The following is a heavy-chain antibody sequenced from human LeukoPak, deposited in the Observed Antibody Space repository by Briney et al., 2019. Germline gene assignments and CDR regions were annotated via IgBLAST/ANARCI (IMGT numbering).Heavy chain of an antibody. CDR3: ARDHTDLLLWFGELLGWFDP. V-gene: IGHV1-2*02. Sequence: ASVKVSCKASGYTFADYYIHWVRQAPGQGLEWMGWINPNSGGTNYAQKFQGRVTMTRDTSISTAYMELSRLRSDDTAVYYCARDHTDLLLWFGELLGWFDPWGQGTLVTVSS. CDR2: INPNSGGT. CDR1: GYTFADYY. D-gene: IGHD3-10*01. J-gene: IGHJ5*02.